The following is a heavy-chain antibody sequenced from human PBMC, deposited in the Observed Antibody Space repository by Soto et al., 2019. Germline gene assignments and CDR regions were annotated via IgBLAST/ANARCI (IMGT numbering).Heavy chain of an antibody. Sequence: GGSLRLSCSASGLTFSSYAMHWVRQAPGKGLEYVSAISSNGGSTYYADSVKGRFTISRDNSKNTLYLQMSSLRAEDTAVYYCVPYYCSSTSCPTTLFDYWGQGTLVTVSS. V-gene: IGHV3-64D*08. CDR2: ISSNGGST. D-gene: IGHD2-2*01. J-gene: IGHJ4*02. CDR3: VPYYCSSTSCPTTLFDY. CDR1: GLTFSSYA.